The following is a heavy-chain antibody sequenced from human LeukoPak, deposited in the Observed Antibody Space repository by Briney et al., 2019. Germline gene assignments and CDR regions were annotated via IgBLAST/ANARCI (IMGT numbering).Heavy chain of an antibody. CDR1: GYTFNSYD. J-gene: IGHJ4*02. V-gene: IGHV1-2*02. CDR2: INPNSGGT. CDR3: ARGGSTDSIHSCGGNCYFLDY. Sequence: ASVKVSCKASGYTFNSYDISWVRQAPGQELEWMGWINPNSGGTNYAQKFQGRVIMTRDTSISTAYMELSRLGSDDTAVYYCARGGSTDSIHSCGGNCYFLDYWGQGTLVTVSS. D-gene: IGHD2-21*02.